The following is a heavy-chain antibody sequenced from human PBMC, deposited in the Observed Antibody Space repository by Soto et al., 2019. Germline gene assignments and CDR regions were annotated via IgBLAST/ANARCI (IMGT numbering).Heavy chain of an antibody. D-gene: IGHD6-19*01. J-gene: IGHJ4*02. CDR1: GFNFNQYW. Sequence: EAQLVEPGGGLVQPGGSLRLSCSASGFNFNQYWMSWVRQAPGKGLEWVANVKQDGGEKNYVDSVRGRFTISRDNTKNSLYLQMDSLRVEDTALYYCASGGGWSFEHWGQGTLVTVSS. V-gene: IGHV3-7*01. CDR2: VKQDGGEK. CDR3: ASGGGWSFEH.